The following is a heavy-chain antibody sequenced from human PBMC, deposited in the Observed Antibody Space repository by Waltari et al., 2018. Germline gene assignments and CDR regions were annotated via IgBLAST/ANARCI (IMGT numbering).Heavy chain of an antibody. CDR3: ARGNTRTYYYGMDV. V-gene: IGHV4-38-2*02. Sequence: QVQLQESGPGLVTPSETLSLTCTVSGYSIRSGYYWGWIRQPPGKGLEWIGSIYHSGSTYYNPSLKSRVTISVDTSKNQFSLKLSSVTAADTAVYYCARGNTRTYYYGMDVWGQGTTVTVSS. CDR2: IYHSGST. CDR1: GYSIRSGYY. D-gene: IGHD5-18*01. J-gene: IGHJ6*02.